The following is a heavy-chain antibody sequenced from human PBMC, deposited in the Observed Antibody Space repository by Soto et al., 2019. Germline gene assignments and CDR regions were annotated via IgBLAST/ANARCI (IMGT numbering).Heavy chain of an antibody. Sequence: GSLRLSCAASGFTFSSYSMNWVRQAPGKGLEWVSYISSSSSTIYYADSVKGRFTISRDNAKNSLYLQMNSLRDEDTAVYYCARDXPPTFSRGPSVYYGMDVWGQGTTVTVSS. J-gene: IGHJ6*02. CDR3: ARDXPPTFSRGPSVYYGMDV. D-gene: IGHD3-16*01. V-gene: IGHV3-48*02. CDR1: GFTFSSYS. CDR2: ISSSSSTI.